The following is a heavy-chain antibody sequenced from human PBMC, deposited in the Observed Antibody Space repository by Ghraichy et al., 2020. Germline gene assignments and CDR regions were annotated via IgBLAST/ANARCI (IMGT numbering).Heavy chain of an antibody. V-gene: IGHV1-18*01. CDR2: ISAYNGDT. D-gene: IGHD1-26*01. J-gene: IGHJ6*03. Sequence: ASVKVSCKASGYTFTSYGISWVRQAPGQGLEWMGWISAYNGDTNYAQKLQGRVTMTTDTSTSTAYMELRSLRSDDTAVYYCARIRSGSYSGYYYYYMDVWGKGTTVTVSS. CDR3: ARIRSGSYSGYYYYYMDV. CDR1: GYTFTSYG.